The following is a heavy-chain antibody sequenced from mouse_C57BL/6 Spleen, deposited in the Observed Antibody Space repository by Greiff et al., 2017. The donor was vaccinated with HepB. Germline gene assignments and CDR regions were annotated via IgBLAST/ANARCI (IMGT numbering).Heavy chain of an antibody. Sequence: EVQLQQSGPELVKPGASVKIPCKASGYTFTDYNMDWVKQSHGKSLEWIGDINPNNGGTIYNQKFKGKATLTVDKSSSTAYIELRSLTSEDTAVYYCARGSNHWYFDVWGTGTTVTVSS. CDR3: ARGSNHWYFDV. V-gene: IGHV1-18*01. CDR1: GYTFTDYN. D-gene: IGHD2-5*01. J-gene: IGHJ1*03. CDR2: INPNNGGT.